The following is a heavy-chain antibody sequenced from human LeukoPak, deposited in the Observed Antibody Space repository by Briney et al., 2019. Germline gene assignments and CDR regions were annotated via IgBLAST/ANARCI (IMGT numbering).Heavy chain of an antibody. CDR3: ARRGNFDY. Sequence: SETLSLTCTVSGGSISSYYWSWIRQPPGKGLEWIGYIYYSGSTNHNPSLKSRVTISVDTSKNQFSLRLSSVTAADTAVYYCARRGNFDYWGQGTLVTVSS. V-gene: IGHV4-59*12. D-gene: IGHD3-10*01. CDR1: GGSISSYY. CDR2: IYYSGST. J-gene: IGHJ4*02.